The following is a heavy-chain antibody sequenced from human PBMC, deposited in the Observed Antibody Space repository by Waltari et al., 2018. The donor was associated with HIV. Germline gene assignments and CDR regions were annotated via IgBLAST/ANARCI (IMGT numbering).Heavy chain of an antibody. Sequence: QVQLQESGPGLVKPSETLSLTCTVSGGSISSYYWSWIRQPPGQGLEWIGYIYYSGSTNYNPARKRRVTISGDTSKNQFSLKLSSVTAADTTVYYCARAVVVATSPFDYWGQGTLVTVSS. J-gene: IGHJ4*02. V-gene: IGHV4-59*01. CDR1: GGSISSYY. D-gene: IGHD1-26*01. CDR3: ARAVVVATSPFDY. CDR2: IYYSGST.